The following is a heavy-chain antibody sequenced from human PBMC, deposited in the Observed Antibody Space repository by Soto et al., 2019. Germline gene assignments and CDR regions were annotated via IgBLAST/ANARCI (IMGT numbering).Heavy chain of an antibody. CDR1: GGSLSGYY. J-gene: IGHJ4*02. CDR2: INHSGST. Sequence: SETLSLTCAVYGGSLSGYYWSWIRQPPGKGLEWIGEINHSGSTNYNPSLKSRVTISVDTSKNQFSLKLSSVAAADTAVYYCARGGRIQLWLLYWGQGTLVT. D-gene: IGHD5-18*01. CDR3: ARGGRIQLWLLY. V-gene: IGHV4-34*01.